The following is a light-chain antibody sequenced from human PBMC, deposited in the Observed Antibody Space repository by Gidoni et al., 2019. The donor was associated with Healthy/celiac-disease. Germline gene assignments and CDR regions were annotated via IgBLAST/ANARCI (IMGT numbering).Light chain of an antibody. V-gene: IGKV1-39*01. CDR1: QSISSY. CDR2: AAS. CDR3: QRSCSNPSWT. Sequence: DIQMTQSPSSLSASVGDRVTITCRASQSISSYLNWYQPKPGKAPKLLIYAASILQSGVPSRFSGRGSVTDFTLTIRRLQPEDFATYYCQRSCSNPSWTFGHRTKVGIK. J-gene: IGKJ1*01.